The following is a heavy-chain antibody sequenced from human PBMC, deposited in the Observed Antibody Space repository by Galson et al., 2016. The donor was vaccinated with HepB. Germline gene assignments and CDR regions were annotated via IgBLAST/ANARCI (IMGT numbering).Heavy chain of an antibody. CDR3: ARWVTGSRFNFDY. Sequence: TLSLTCTVSGGSISSANYYWSWIRQHPEKGLEWIGHVYYSGSTHYNPSLESRITIPVDTSKNQFSLKLSSVTAADTAIYFCARWVTGSRFNFDYWGQGILVIVSS. CDR2: VYYSGST. CDR1: GGSISSANYY. J-gene: IGHJ4*02. D-gene: IGHD2-21*02. V-gene: IGHV4-31*03.